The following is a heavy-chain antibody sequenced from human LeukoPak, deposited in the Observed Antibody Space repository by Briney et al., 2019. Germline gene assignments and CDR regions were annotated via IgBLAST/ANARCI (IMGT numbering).Heavy chain of an antibody. J-gene: IGHJ4*02. CDR2: IYHGGSS. D-gene: IGHD2-21*02. CDR3: AGYHAYGVTTPPLGY. V-gene: IGHV4-38-2*02. CDR1: GYSISSGYY. Sequence: SETLSLTCTVSGYSISSGYYWGWIRQPPGKGLEWIGTIYHGGSSYYNPSLKSRVTISVDTSKNQFSLKLTSVTAADTAVYFCAGYHAYGVTTPPLGYWGQGTLVTVSS.